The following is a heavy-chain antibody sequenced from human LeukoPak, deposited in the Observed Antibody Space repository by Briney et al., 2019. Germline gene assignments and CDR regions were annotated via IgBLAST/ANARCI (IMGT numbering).Heavy chain of an antibody. Sequence: ASVRVSCKASGYTFTSYHIHWVRQVPGQGLEWMGVINPSEGSTDYAQKFQDRVSLTRDTSTSTVYMDLSRLRCEDTAMYYCARSDKMDVWGQGTTVTVSS. J-gene: IGHJ6*02. CDR2: INPSEGST. CDR1: GYTFTSYH. CDR3: ARSDKMDV. V-gene: IGHV1-46*01.